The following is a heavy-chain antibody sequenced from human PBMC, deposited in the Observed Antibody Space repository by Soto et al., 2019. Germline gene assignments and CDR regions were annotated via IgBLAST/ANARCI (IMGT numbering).Heavy chain of an antibody. Sequence: QVQLQESGPGLVKPSQTLSLTCTVSGGSISSGDYYWSWIRQPPGKGLEWIGYIYYSGSTYYNPSLKSRVTISVDTSKNQFSLKLSSVTAADTAVYYCARDPMGAYCGGDCYFSGTDYWGQGTLVTVSS. V-gene: IGHV4-30-4*01. CDR1: GGSISSGDYY. CDR3: ARDPMGAYCGGDCYFSGTDY. D-gene: IGHD2-21*02. J-gene: IGHJ4*02. CDR2: IYYSGST.